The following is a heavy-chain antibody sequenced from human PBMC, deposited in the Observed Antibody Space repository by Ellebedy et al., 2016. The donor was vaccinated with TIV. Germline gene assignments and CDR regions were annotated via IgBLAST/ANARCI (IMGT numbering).Heavy chain of an antibody. D-gene: IGHD3-10*01. Sequence: GGSLRLXXVASGFSFSTYGMSWVRQAPGKGLEWVSAISGSGTYTYYADSVKGRFTFSRDNSKNTLYLQMNSLRAEDTALYYCAKELRGVADIDYWGQGTLVTVSS. V-gene: IGHV3-23*01. CDR2: ISGSGTYT. CDR1: GFSFSTYG. CDR3: AKELRGVADIDY. J-gene: IGHJ4*02.